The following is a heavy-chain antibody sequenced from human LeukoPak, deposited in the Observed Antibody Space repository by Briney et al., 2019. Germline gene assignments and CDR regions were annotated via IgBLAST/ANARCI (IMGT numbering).Heavy chain of an antibody. J-gene: IGHJ4*02. CDR1: GGSFSVYY. Sequence: SETLSLTCAVSGGSFSVYYWDWIRQPPGKGLEWIGEINHSGSTNYNPSLKSRVTISVDTSKNQFSLKLSSVTAADTAVYYCAGGGPIVATDYWGQGTLVTVSS. CDR3: AGGGPIVATDY. D-gene: IGHD5-12*01. CDR2: INHSGST. V-gene: IGHV4-34*01.